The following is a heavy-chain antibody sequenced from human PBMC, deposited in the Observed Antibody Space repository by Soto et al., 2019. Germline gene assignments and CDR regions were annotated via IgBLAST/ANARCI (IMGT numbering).Heavy chain of an antibody. CDR1: GGSISSSSYY. V-gene: IGHV4-39*01. Sequence: QLQLQESGPGLVKPSETLSLTCTVSGGSISSSSYYWGWIRQPPGKGLEWIGSIYYSGSTYYNPSLKSRVTISVDTSKNQFSLKLSSVTAADTAVYYCARHGVIAVAGSDYWGQGTLVTVSS. J-gene: IGHJ4*02. D-gene: IGHD6-19*01. CDR2: IYYSGST. CDR3: ARHGVIAVAGSDY.